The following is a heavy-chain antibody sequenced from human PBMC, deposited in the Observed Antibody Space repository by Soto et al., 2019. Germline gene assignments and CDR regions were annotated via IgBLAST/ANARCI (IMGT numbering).Heavy chain of an antibody. J-gene: IGHJ6*03. D-gene: IGHD2-15*01. CDR2: IYYSGST. Sequence: PSETLSLTCTVSGGSISSYYWSWIRQPPGKGLEWIGYIYYSGSTNYNPSLKSRVTISVDTSKNQFSLKLSSVTAADTAVYYCARFVAVVPAHYYMDVWGKGTTVTVSS. V-gene: IGHV4-59*01. CDR1: GGSISSYY. CDR3: ARFVAVVPAHYYMDV.